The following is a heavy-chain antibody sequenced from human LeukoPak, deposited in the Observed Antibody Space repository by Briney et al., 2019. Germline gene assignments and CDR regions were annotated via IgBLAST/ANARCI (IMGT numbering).Heavy chain of an antibody. CDR2: IYHSGST. CDR1: GYSISSGYY. J-gene: IGHJ4*02. Sequence: SETLSLTCTVSGYSISSGYYWGWIRQPPGKGLEWIGSIYHSGSTYYNPSLKSRVTISVDTSKNQFSLKLSSVTAADTAVYYCGLYYYDSSGEFDYWGQGTLVTVSS. V-gene: IGHV4-38-2*02. CDR3: GLYYYDSSGEFDY. D-gene: IGHD3-22*01.